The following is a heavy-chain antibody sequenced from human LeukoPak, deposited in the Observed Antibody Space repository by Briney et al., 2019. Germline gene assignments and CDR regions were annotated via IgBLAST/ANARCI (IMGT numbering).Heavy chain of an antibody. D-gene: IGHD6-19*01. Sequence: GGSLRLSCAASGFSFSSYAMSWVRRAPGKGLEWVSATSGSGDRTYYAVSVKGRFTISRDNSKNTLYLQLNSLRAEDTAVYYCAKALGYSSGWYSYLDVWGQGTTVTVSS. CDR2: TSGSGDRT. CDR3: AKALGYSSGWYSYLDV. V-gene: IGHV3-23*01. CDR1: GFSFSSYA. J-gene: IGHJ6*02.